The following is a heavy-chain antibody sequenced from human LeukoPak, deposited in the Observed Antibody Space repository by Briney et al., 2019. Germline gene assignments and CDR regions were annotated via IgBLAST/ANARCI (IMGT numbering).Heavy chain of an antibody. CDR2: ITSSSSHT. CDR3: ARQRAFGGVISY. D-gene: IGHD3-16*01. J-gene: IGHJ4*02. Sequence: GGSLRLSCAASGFTFNDYYMSWIRQAPGKGLEWVSYITSSSSHTNYADSVKGRFTISRDNAKNSLYLRMNSLRAEDTAVYYCARQRAFGGVISYWGQGTLVTVSS. CDR1: GFTFNDYY. V-gene: IGHV3-11*03.